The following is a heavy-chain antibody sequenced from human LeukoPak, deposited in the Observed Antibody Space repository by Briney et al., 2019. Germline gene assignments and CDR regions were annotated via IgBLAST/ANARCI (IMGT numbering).Heavy chain of an antibody. V-gene: IGHV4-34*01. J-gene: IGHJ4*02. D-gene: IGHD5-18*01. CDR1: GGSFSGYY. CDR3: ARAAAAMDTYYFDY. CDR2: INHSGST. Sequence: SETLSLTCAVYGGSFSGYYWSWIRQPPGKGLEWIGEINHSGSTNYNPSLKSRVTISVDTSKNQFSLKLSSVTAADTAVYYCARAAAAMDTYYFDYWGQGTLVTVSS.